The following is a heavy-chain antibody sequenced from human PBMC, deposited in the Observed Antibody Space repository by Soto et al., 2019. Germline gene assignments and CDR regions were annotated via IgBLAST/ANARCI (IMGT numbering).Heavy chain of an antibody. V-gene: IGHV1-58*01. CDR1: GFTFTSSA. CDR2: IVVGSGNT. CDR3: AADFRISVGARSPYHFDY. J-gene: IGHJ4*02. D-gene: IGHD6-19*01. Sequence: SVKVSCKASGFTFTSSAVQWVRQARGQRLEWIGWIVVGSGNTNYAQKFQERVTITRDMSTSTAYMELSSLRSEDTAVYYCAADFRISVGARSPYHFDYWGQGTLVTVSS.